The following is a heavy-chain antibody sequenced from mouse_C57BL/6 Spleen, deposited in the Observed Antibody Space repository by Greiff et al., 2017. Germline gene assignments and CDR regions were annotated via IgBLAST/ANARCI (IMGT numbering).Heavy chain of an antibody. J-gene: IGHJ2*01. D-gene: IGHD2-12*01. Sequence: QVQLQQPGAELVMPGASVKLSCKASGYTFTSYWMHWVKQRPGQGLEWIGEIDPSDGYTNYNQKYKGKATLTVDKSSSTAYMQLSSLTSEDSAVYYCARVDYSDFFFDCWGKGTTLTVSS. CDR2: IDPSDGYT. V-gene: IGHV1-69*01. CDR3: ARVDYSDFFFDC. CDR1: GYTFTSYW.